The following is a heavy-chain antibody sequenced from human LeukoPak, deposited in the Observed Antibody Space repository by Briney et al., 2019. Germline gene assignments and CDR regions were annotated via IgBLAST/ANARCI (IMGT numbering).Heavy chain of an antibody. J-gene: IGHJ4*02. CDR3: ARSAPHRYYYDSSGYYQFDY. CDR1: GYTFTGYY. Sequence: ASVKVSCKASGYTFTGYYMHWVRQAPGQGLEWMGRINPNSGGTNYAQKFQGRVTMTRDTSISTAYMELSRLRSDDTAVYYCARSAPHRYYYDSSGYYQFDYWGQGTLVTVSS. CDR2: INPNSGGT. D-gene: IGHD3-22*01. V-gene: IGHV1-2*02.